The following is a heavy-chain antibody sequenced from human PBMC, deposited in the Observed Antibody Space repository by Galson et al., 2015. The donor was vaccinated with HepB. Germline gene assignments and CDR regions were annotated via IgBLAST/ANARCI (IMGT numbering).Heavy chain of an antibody. CDR3: ATHPHPSPYYDFWSGYYYWFDP. Sequence: QSGAEVKKPGESPKISCKGSGYSFTSYWIGWVRQMPGKGLEWMGRIDPSDSYTNYSPSFQGHVTISADKSISTAYLQWSSLKASDTAMYYCATHPHPSPYYDFWSGYYYWFDPWGQGTLVTVSS. CDR1: GYSFTSYW. V-gene: IGHV5-10-1*01. J-gene: IGHJ5*02. CDR2: IDPSDSYT. D-gene: IGHD3-3*01.